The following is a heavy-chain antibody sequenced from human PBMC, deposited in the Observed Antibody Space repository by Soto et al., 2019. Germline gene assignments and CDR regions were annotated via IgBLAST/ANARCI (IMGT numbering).Heavy chain of an antibody. CDR2: IYYSGST. D-gene: IGHD6-13*01. CDR3: ARHSGSSSWYPGNWFDP. J-gene: IGHJ5*02. CDR1: GGSISSSSYY. V-gene: IGHV4-39*01. Sequence: PSETLSLTCTVSGGSISSSSYYWGWIRQPPGKGLEWIGSIYYSGSTYYNPSLKSRVTISVDTSKNQFSLKLSSVTAADTAVYYCARHSGSSSWYPGNWFDPWGQGTLVTVS.